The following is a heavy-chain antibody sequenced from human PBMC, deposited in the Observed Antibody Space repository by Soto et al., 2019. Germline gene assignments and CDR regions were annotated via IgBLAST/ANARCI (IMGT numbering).Heavy chain of an antibody. J-gene: IGHJ4*02. V-gene: IGHV1-8*01. CDR3: ARGPREWGFEY. CDR2: MNPNSGNT. CDR1: GYTFTSYD. Sequence: QVQLVQSGAEVKKPGASVKVSCKASGYTFTSYDFNWVRQATGQGFEWMGWMNPNSGNTGYAQKFQGRVTMTRDTSIGTAYMELSSLTSEDTAVYYCARGPREWGFEYWGQGTLVTVSS. D-gene: IGHD3-16*01.